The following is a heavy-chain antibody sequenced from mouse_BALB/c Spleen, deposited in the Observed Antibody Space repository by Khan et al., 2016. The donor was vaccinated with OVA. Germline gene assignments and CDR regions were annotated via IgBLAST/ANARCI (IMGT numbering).Heavy chain of an antibody. D-gene: IGHD4-1*01. Sequence: EVQLQESGGDLVKPGVSLKLSCAASGFTFSSYSMSWVRQTPDKRLEWVATISSGGDYTYYPDNVKGRFTISRDNAKNTLYLQMSSLKSEDTAMYFCASHLTGSFAYWGQGTLVTVSA. V-gene: IGHV5-6*01. J-gene: IGHJ3*01. CDR2: ISSGGDYT. CDR3: ASHLTGSFAY. CDR1: GFTFSSYS.